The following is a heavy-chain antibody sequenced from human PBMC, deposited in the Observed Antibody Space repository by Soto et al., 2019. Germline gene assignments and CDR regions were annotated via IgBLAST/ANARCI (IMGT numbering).Heavy chain of an antibody. J-gene: IGHJ4*02. V-gene: IGHV1-18*01. Sequence: ASVKVSCKGSGYTFSNYGITWVRQAPGQGLEWLGWVSPYNGDTNYAQNNQGRVTMTTDISTSTAYMELRSLRSDDTAVYYCARDKGSATYYDFWSGYFYWGQGTLVTVSS. CDR2: VSPYNGDT. D-gene: IGHD3-3*01. CDR1: GYTFSNYG. CDR3: ARDKGSATYYDFWSGYFY.